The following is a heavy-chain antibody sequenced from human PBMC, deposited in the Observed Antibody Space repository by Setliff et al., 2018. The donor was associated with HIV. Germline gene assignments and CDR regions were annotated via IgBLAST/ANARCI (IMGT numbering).Heavy chain of an antibody. J-gene: IGHJ5*02. V-gene: IGHV4-38-2*02. D-gene: IGHD3-10*01. Sequence: SETLSLTCTVSGYSLNSGLSWAWIRPPPGKGLEWIGSIYYSGSANYNPSLKSRVTMSVDTSKNQFSLQLSSVTAADTAVYYCARLKFGDDSYWFDPWGQGTLVTVSS. CDR2: IYYSGSA. CDR1: GYSLNSGLS. CDR3: ARLKFGDDSYWFDP.